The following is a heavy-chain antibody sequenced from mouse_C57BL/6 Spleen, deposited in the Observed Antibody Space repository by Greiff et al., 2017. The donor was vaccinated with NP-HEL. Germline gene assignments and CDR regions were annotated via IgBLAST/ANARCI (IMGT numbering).Heavy chain of an antibody. D-gene: IGHD1-1*01. CDR3: TSLYGSSYVGAMDY. Sequence: EVKLVESGGGLVQPGGSMKLSCAASGFTFSDAWMDWVRQSPEKGLEWVAEIRNKANNHATYYAESVKGRFTISRDDSKSSVYLQMNSLRAEDTGIYYCTSLYGSSYVGAMDYWGQGTSVTVSS. CDR2: IRNKANNHAT. CDR1: GFTFSDAW. J-gene: IGHJ4*01. V-gene: IGHV6-6*01.